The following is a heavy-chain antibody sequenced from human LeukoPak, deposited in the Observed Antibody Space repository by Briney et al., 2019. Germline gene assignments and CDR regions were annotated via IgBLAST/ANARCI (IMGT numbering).Heavy chain of an antibody. CDR1: GYSISSGYY. CDR2: IYHSGST. V-gene: IGHV4-38-2*01. J-gene: IGHJ2*01. Sequence: TSETLSLTCAVSGYSISSGYYWGWIRQPPGKGLEWIGSIYHSGSTYYNPSLKSRVTISVDTSKNQFSLKLSSVTAADTAVYYCARVKYDSSGYYHQDWYFDLWGRGTLVTVSS. CDR3: ARVKYDSSGYYHQDWYFDL. D-gene: IGHD3-22*01.